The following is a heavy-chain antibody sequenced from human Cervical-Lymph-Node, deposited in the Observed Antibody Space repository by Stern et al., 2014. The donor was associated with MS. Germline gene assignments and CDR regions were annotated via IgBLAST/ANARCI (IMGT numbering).Heavy chain of an antibody. J-gene: IGHJ6*02. CDR1: GFTFSSYG. D-gene: IGHD2-2*01. V-gene: IGHV3-33*01. CDR3: ARDLSIVVVPAASYYYGMDV. CDR2: IWYDGSNK. Sequence: VQLVESGGGVVQPGRSLRLSCAASGFTFSSYGMHWVRQAPGTGLEWVAGIWYDGSNKYYSDSVKGRFTISRDNSKNTLYLQMNSLRAEDTAVYYCARDLSIVVVPAASYYYGMDVWGQGTTVTVSS.